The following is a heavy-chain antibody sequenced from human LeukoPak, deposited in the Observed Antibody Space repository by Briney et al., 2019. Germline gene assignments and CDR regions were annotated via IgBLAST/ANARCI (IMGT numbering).Heavy chain of an antibody. Sequence: ASVKLSCKASGYTFTAYYIHWVRQPPGQGLEWMGWINPKSGGTKFPQKFQGRITLTRDTSIRTAYMDLSWLRSDDTAVYYCARGAEVTMIEDNSGQGTLVSVSS. V-gene: IGHV1-2*02. D-gene: IGHD3-22*01. CDR3: ARGAEVTMIEDN. J-gene: IGHJ4*02. CDR1: GYTFTAYY. CDR2: INPKSGGT.